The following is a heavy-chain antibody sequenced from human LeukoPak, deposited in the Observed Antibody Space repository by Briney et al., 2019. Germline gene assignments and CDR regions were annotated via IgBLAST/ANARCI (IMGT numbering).Heavy chain of an antibody. CDR2: IYPGDSDT. CDR3: ARQTAAYSSSSEYYCYGMDV. J-gene: IGHJ6*02. Sequence: PGESLKISCKGSGYSFTSYWIGWVRQLPGKGLEWMGIIYPGDSDTRYSPSFQGQVTISADKSISTAYLQWSSLKASDTAMYYCARQTAAYSSSSEYYCYGMDVWGQGTTVTVSS. CDR1: GYSFTSYW. D-gene: IGHD6-6*01. V-gene: IGHV5-51*01.